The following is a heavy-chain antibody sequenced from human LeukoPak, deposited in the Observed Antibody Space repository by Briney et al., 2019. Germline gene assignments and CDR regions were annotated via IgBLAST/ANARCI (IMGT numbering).Heavy chain of an antibody. CDR1: GFTFSDHF. CDR2: IKNKANSYIK. J-gene: IGHJ4*02. CDR3: VKESGEDRYFHY. D-gene: IGHD4-17*01. V-gene: IGHV3-72*01. Sequence: GGSLRLSCAASGFTFSDHFMDWVRQAPGKGLEWVARIKNKANSYIKEYAASVKRRFTISRDASRDSLNLQMNSLDTEDTAVYYCVKESGEDRYFHYWGQGTLVIVSS.